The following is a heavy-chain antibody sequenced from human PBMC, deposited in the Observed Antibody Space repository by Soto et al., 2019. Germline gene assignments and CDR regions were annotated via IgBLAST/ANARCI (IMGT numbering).Heavy chain of an antibody. Sequence: SETLSLTCTVAGGSSSSYDGSWIRQPPGKGLEWIGYIYYSGSTNYNPSLKSRVTISVDTSKNQFSLKLNSMTAADTAVYYCARHNYGSGSTYFDYWGQGTLVTVSS. CDR3: ARHNYGSGSTYFDY. CDR1: GGSSSSYD. D-gene: IGHD3-10*01. CDR2: IYYSGST. J-gene: IGHJ4*02. V-gene: IGHV4-59*08.